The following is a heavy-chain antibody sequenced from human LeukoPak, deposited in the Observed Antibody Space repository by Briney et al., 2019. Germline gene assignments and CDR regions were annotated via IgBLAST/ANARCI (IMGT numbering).Heavy chain of an antibody. J-gene: IGHJ4*02. V-gene: IGHV4-39*06. CDR1: GDSISGSKYF. CDR2: FYSGGST. D-gene: IGHD6-13*01. Sequence: SETLSLTCTVFGDSISGSKYFWGWIRQPPGKGLEWIGNFYSGGSTYYNPSLKRRVAISVDTSKNQFPLKLSSVTAADTAVYYCARHLISSSWYSFDYWGQGTLVTVSS. CDR3: ARHLISSSWYSFDY.